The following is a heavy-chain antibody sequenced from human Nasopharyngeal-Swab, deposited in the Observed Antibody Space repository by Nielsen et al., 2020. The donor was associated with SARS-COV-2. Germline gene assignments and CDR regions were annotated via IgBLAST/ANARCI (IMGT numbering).Heavy chain of an antibody. CDR2: IDPSDSYT. CDR3: ARVYCGGDCYLPDY. D-gene: IGHD2-21*01. V-gene: IGHV5-10-1*01. J-gene: IGHJ4*02. Sequence: VRQAPGKGLEWMGRIDPSDSYTNYSPSFQGHVTISADKSISTAYLQWSSLKASDTAMYYCARVYCGGDCYLPDYWGQGTLVTV.